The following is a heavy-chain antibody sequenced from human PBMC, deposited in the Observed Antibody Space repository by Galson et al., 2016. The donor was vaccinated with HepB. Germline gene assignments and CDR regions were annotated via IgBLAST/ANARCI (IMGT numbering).Heavy chain of an antibody. CDR1: ADSISTSTSY. J-gene: IGHJ5*02. V-gene: IGHV4-39*07. CDR3: ARATMSAPRWFDP. CDR2: IHYTGVT. Sequence: SETLSLTCTVSADSISTSTSYWGWIRQPPGKGLEWIGTIHYTGVTYSSPSLKSRVTMSVDTSTNQFSLRLTSVTAADTAFYYCARATMSAPRWFDPWGQGTLVTVSS. D-gene: IGHD3-10*02.